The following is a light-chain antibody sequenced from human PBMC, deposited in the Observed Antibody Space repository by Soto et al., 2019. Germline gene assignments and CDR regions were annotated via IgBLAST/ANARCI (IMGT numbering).Light chain of an antibody. Sequence: DIQMTQSPSSLSASVGDRVTITCRASQSIGTFLNCYQQKPGKAPKLLIDTVSSLQSGVPSRFSGSGSGTDFTFTISSLQPEDSATYYCQQSFSMITFGQGTRLEIK. CDR1: QSIGTF. J-gene: IGKJ5*01. CDR2: TVS. CDR3: QQSFSMIT. V-gene: IGKV1-39*01.